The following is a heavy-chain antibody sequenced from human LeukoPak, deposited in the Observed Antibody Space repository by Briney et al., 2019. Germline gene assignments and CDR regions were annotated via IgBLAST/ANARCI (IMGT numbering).Heavy chain of an antibody. J-gene: IGHJ4*02. D-gene: IGHD6-13*01. Sequence: GGSLRLSCAASGFTVSRNYMSWVRQAPGKGLEWVSVIYSGGRTYYADTVKGRFTISRDNSKNTLYLQMNSLRAEETAVYYCARAGPSSSWHQFDYWGQGTLVTVSS. CDR3: ARAGPSSSWHQFDY. V-gene: IGHV3-66*01. CDR2: IYSGGRT. CDR1: GFTVSRNY.